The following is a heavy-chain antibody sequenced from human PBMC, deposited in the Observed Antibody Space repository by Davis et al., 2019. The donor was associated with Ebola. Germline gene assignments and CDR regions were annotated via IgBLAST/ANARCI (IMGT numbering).Heavy chain of an antibody. J-gene: IGHJ5*02. CDR3: ARDESIAVAGPRGWFDP. CDR1: GDSVSSSSVA. D-gene: IGHD6-19*01. V-gene: IGHV6-1*01. Sequence: SQTLSLTCAISGDSVSSSSVAWNWIRQSPSRGLEWLGRTYYRSRWNSDYAVSVKSRITINADTSKNQVSLQLNSVTPEDTAVYYCARDESIAVAGPRGWFDPWGQGTLATVSS. CDR2: TYYRSRWNS.